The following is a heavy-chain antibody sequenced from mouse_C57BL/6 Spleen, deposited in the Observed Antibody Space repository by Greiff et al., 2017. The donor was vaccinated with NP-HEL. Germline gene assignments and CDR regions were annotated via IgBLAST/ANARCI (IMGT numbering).Heavy chain of an antibody. CDR1: GYTFTDYN. D-gene: IGHD2-4*01. CDR2: INPNNGGT. CDR3: ARSHRYDYDEAWFAY. V-gene: IGHV1-22*01. J-gene: IGHJ3*01. Sequence: EVKLQQSGPELVKPGASVKMSCKASGYTFTDYNMHWVKQSHGKSLEWIGYINPNNGGTSYNQKFKGKATLTVNKPSSTAYMELRSLTSEDSAVYYCARSHRYDYDEAWFAYWGQGTLVTVSA.